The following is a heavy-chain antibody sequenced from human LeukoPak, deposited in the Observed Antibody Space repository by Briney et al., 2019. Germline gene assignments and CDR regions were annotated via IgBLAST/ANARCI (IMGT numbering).Heavy chain of an antibody. CDR2: INPSGGST. J-gene: IGHJ3*02. D-gene: IGHD2-21*02. CDR1: GYTFANYY. CDR3: ARGDIVVVTAIHAFDI. Sequence: GASVKISCKASGYTFANYYIHLVRQAPGQGLEWMGLINPSGGSTNYAQKFQGRVTMTRDTSTSTVYMELSSLRSEDTAVYYCARGDIVVVTAIHAFDIWGQGTMVTVSS. V-gene: IGHV1-46*01.